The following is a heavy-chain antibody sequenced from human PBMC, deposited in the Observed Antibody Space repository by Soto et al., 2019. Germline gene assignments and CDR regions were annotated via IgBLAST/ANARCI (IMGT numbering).Heavy chain of an antibody. V-gene: IGHV1-8*01. CDR1: RDTFTSYY. J-gene: IGHJ4*02. CDR3: ARGLREQWLEGHFDY. CDR2: MNPNSGNT. D-gene: IGHD6-19*01. Sequence: ASVKVSCKAPRDTFTSYYINWVRQAPGQGLEWMGWMNPNSGNTGYAQKFQGRVTMTRNTSISTAYMELSSLRSEDTAVYYCARGLREQWLEGHFDYWGQGTLVTVSS.